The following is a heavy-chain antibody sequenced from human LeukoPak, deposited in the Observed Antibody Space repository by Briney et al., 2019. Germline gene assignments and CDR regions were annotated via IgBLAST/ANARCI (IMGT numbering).Heavy chain of an antibody. V-gene: IGHV1-18*01. CDR1: GYTFSNFG. D-gene: IGHD5-12*01. Sequence: ASVKVSCKASGYTFSNFGISWVRQAPGQGLEWMGWISGNNDNPNYGQKFQGRLTVTTDSSTSTAYMELRNLRSDDTAVYYCARSLRGYSLYWGQGTLVTVSS. CDR2: ISGNNDNP. J-gene: IGHJ4*02. CDR3: ARSLRGYSLY.